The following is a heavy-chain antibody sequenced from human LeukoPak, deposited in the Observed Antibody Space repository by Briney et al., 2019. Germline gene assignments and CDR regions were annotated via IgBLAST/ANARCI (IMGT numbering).Heavy chain of an antibody. CDR1: GFTFSSYG. CDR2: ISYDGSNE. V-gene: IGHV3-30*18. D-gene: IGHD3-10*01. CDR3: AKVVVRGVPTDAFDF. J-gene: IGHJ3*01. Sequence: PGRSLRLSCAASGFTFSSYGMHWVRQAPGKGLESVAVISYDGSNEYYADSVKSRFTISRDNSKNTLYLQMNSLRAEDTAVYYCAKVVVRGVPTDAFDFWGQGTMVTVSS.